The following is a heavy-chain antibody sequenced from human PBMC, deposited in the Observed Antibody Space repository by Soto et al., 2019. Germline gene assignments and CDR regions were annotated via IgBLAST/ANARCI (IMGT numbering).Heavy chain of an antibody. CDR1: GGSFSGYY. CDR3: ARFLSNGRGSDWFDP. D-gene: IGHD6-19*01. CDR2: INDSGST. V-gene: IGHV4-34*01. J-gene: IGHJ5*02. Sequence: QVQLQQWGAGLLKPSETLSLTCAVYGGSFSGYYWSWIRQPPGKGLAWIGEINDSGSTNYNPSLKSRVTTSVDTSKNQVSLKLSSVTAADTAVYYCARFLSNGRGSDWFDPWGQGTLVTVSS.